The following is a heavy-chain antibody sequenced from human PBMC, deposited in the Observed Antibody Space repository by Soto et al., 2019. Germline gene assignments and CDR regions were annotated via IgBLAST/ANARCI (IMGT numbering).Heavy chain of an antibody. V-gene: IGHV3-33*01. CDR3: ARDLRIAAAGTAEYFQH. J-gene: IGHJ1*01. Sequence: QVQLVESGGGVVQPGRSLRLSCAASGFTFSSYGMHWVRQAPGKGLEWVAVIWYDGSNKYYADSVKGRFTISRDNSKNTLYLQMNSLRAEDTAVYYCARDLRIAAAGTAEYFQHWVQGTLVTVSS. D-gene: IGHD6-13*01. CDR1: GFTFSSYG. CDR2: IWYDGSNK.